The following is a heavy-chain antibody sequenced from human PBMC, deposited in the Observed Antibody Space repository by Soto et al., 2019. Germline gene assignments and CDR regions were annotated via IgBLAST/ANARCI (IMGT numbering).Heavy chain of an antibody. Sequence: QVQLQQWGAGLLKPSETLSLTCAVYGGSFSGYYWSWIRQPPGKGLEWIGEINHSGSTNYNPSLKSRVTISVDTSKHQFSLKLSSVTAADTAVYYCASVPTTDIVVVPAASYYFDYWGQGTLVTVSS. CDR3: ASVPTTDIVVVPAASYYFDY. V-gene: IGHV4-34*01. CDR2: INHSGST. CDR1: GGSFSGYY. J-gene: IGHJ4*02. D-gene: IGHD2-2*01.